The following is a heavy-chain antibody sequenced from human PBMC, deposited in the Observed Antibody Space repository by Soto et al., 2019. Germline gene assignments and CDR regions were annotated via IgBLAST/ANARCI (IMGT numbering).Heavy chain of an antibody. Sequence: LGESLKISCKGSGYSFTSYWISWVRQMPGKGLEWMGRIDPSDSYTNYSPSFQGHVTISADKSISTAYLQWSSLKASDTAMYYCHAGDYVEWFDPWGQGTLVTVAS. CDR2: IDPSDSYT. D-gene: IGHD4-17*01. J-gene: IGHJ5*02. V-gene: IGHV5-10-1*01. CDR1: GYSFTSYW. CDR3: HAGDYVEWFDP.